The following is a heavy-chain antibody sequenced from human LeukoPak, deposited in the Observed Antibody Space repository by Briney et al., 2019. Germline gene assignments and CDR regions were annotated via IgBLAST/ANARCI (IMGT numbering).Heavy chain of an antibody. CDR3: ARDLGYCSSTSCLGEGY. CDR2: IYHSGST. Sequence: SETLALTCTVSGYSISSGFYWGWIRQPPGKGVEWIGNIYHSGSTYYNPSLKRRVTISVDMSKNQFSLKLSSVTAADTAVYYCARDLGYCSSTSCLGEGYWGQGTLVTVSS. D-gene: IGHD2-2*01. J-gene: IGHJ4*02. CDR1: GYSISSGFY. V-gene: IGHV4-38-2*02.